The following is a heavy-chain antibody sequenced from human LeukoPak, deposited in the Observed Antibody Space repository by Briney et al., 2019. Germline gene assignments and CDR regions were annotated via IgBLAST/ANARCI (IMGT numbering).Heavy chain of an antibody. CDR2: INHSGST. J-gene: IGHJ5*02. V-gene: IGHV4-34*01. Sequence: SETLSLTCAVYGGSFSGYYWSWIRQPPGKGLEWIGEINHSGSTNYNPSLKSRVTISVDTSKNQFSLKLSSVTAADTAVYYCARGITGTTSPHWFDPWGQGTPVTVSS. CDR1: GGSFSGYY. CDR3: ARGITGTTSPHWFDP. D-gene: IGHD1-7*01.